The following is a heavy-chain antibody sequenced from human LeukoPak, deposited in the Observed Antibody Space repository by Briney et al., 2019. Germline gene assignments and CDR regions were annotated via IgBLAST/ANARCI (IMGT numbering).Heavy chain of an antibody. CDR1: GFTFSSYA. CDR2: ISGSGGST. D-gene: IGHD3-22*01. CDR3: AKAPYDSSGYYPRSGYFQR. J-gene: IGHJ1*01. Sequence: PGGSLRLSCAASGFTFSSYAMSWVRQAPGKGLEWVSAISGSGGSTYYADSVKGRFTISRDNSKNTLYLQMNSLRAEDTAVYYCAKAPYDSSGYYPRSGYFQRWGQGTLVTVSS. V-gene: IGHV3-23*01.